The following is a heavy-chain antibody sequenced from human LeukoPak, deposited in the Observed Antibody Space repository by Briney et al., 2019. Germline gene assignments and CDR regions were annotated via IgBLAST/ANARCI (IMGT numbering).Heavy chain of an antibody. D-gene: IGHD6-19*01. CDR1: GYSFTSYW. Sequence: KNGESLKISCKGSGYSFTSYWIGWVRQMPGKGLEWMGAIYPGDSDTRYSPSFQGQVTISADKSITTAYLQWSSLKASDTAMYYCARLGTSIDEARLDYWGQGTLVTVSS. V-gene: IGHV5-51*01. CDR3: ARLGTSIDEARLDY. J-gene: IGHJ4*02. CDR2: IYPGDSDT.